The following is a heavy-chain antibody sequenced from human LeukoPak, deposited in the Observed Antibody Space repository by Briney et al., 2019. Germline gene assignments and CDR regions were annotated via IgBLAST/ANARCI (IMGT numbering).Heavy chain of an antibody. D-gene: IGHD3-10*01. V-gene: IGHV3-30*02. J-gene: IGHJ3*02. Sequence: GGSLRLSCAASGFTFSSYGMHWVRQAPGKGLEWVAFIRYDGSNKYYADSVKGRFTISRDNSKNTLYLQMNSLRAEDTAAYYCAKDPDSEYYGSGSRGVFDIWGQGTVVTVSS. CDR2: IRYDGSNK. CDR1: GFTFSSYG. CDR3: AKDPDSEYYGSGSRGVFDI.